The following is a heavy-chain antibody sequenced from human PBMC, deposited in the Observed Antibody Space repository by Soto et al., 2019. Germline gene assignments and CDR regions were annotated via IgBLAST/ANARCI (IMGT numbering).Heavy chain of an antibody. J-gene: IGHJ4*02. D-gene: IGHD3-3*01. CDR3: ASVRSSWYVYFDN. V-gene: IGHV4-59*01. CDR1: GGSINSYY. CDR2: IYSGGST. Sequence: PSETLSLTCTVSGGSINSYYWSWVRQPPGKGLEWIGYIYSGGSTNYNPSLKSRVTISVDTSKNQFSLNMISVTAADTAVYFCASVRSSWYVYFDNGGQGALVTVAS.